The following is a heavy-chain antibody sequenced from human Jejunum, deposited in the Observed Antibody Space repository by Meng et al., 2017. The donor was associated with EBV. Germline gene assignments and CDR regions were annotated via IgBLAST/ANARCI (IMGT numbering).Heavy chain of an antibody. Sequence: QGQLVQTGAEVKTPGASVKVSCKASGYAFTTHHINWVRQATGQGLEYMGWMSPDNGDTGYAQNFQGRLTMTRDTSISTAYMELSSLTSDDTAVYYCARGDGYNLYWGQGTLVTVSS. V-gene: IGHV1-8*01. J-gene: IGHJ4*02. CDR3: ARGDGYNLY. CDR1: GYAFTTHH. CDR2: MSPDNGDT. D-gene: IGHD5-24*01.